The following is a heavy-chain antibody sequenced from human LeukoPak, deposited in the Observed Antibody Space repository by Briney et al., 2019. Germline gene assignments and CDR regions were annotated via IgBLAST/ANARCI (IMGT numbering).Heavy chain of an antibody. D-gene: IGHD3-16*01. J-gene: IGHJ4*02. Sequence: GGSLRLSCAASGFTVSSNCMNWVRQAPGKGLEWVSVIYSDGNTYYADSVKGRFTISRDNSKNTLYLQMNSLRAEDTAVYYCARGAFDWGQGTLVTVSS. CDR3: ARGAFD. CDR1: GFTVSSNC. CDR2: IYSDGNT. V-gene: IGHV3-53*01.